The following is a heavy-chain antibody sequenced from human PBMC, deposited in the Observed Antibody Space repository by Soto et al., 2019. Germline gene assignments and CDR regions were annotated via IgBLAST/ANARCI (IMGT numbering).Heavy chain of an antibody. V-gene: IGHV5-10-1*01. CDR3: ARTAGIAVAGYDAFDI. CDR1: GYSFTSYW. J-gene: IGHJ3*02. D-gene: IGHD6-19*01. CDR2: IDPSDSYT. Sequence: GESLKISGKGSGYSFTSYWISWVRQMPGKGLEWMGRIDPSDSYTNYSPSFQGHVTISADKSISTAYLQWSSLKASDTAMYYCARTAGIAVAGYDAFDIWCQGTMVPVSS.